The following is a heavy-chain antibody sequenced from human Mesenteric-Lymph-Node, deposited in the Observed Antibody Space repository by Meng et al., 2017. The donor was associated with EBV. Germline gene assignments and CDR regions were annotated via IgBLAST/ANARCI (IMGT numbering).Heavy chain of an antibody. Sequence: VQLLASGPVLGHPSRTRSLTCAVSGGSISRSNGWSWVRQPPGKGLEWIGEIYHSGSTNYNPSLKSRVTISVDKSKNQFSLKLSSVTAADTAVYYCARVAYCSGGSCYLYYFDYWGQGTLVTVSS. CDR1: GGSISRSNG. D-gene: IGHD2-15*01. CDR2: IYHSGST. V-gene: IGHV4-4*02. J-gene: IGHJ4*02. CDR3: ARVAYCSGGSCYLYYFDY.